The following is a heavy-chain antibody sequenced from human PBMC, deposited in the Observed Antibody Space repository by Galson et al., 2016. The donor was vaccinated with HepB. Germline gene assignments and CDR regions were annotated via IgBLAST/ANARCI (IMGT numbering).Heavy chain of an antibody. D-gene: IGHD4-11*01. Sequence: PALVKPTQTLTLTCSFSGFSLSSVGVGVGWIRQPPGKALEWLALVYWDDRQRHNPSLRDKLTGTKDTPKNQGVLRMTNMDPVETATYYCAHTPTAVNYNWFDPWGQGILVTVSS. CDR1: GFSLSSVGVG. J-gene: IGHJ5*02. V-gene: IGHV2-5*02. CDR3: AHTPTAVNYNWFDP. CDR2: VYWDDRQ.